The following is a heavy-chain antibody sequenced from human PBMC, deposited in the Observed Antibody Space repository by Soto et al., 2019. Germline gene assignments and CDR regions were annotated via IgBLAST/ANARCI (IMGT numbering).Heavy chain of an antibody. J-gene: IGHJ5*02. CDR1: GGSITSPNYF. CDR2: IFYNGRT. D-gene: IGHD5-12*01. CDR3: ARGAFSADDQSDWFAL. Sequence: SETLSLTCSVSGGSITSPNYFWGWVRRAPGRGPEWIGNIFYNGRTDYRPSLQSRVTISVDTSRNQVSLRLASVTAADTAIYYCARGAFSADDQSDWFALWAHGNLVTVSS. V-gene: IGHV4-39*01.